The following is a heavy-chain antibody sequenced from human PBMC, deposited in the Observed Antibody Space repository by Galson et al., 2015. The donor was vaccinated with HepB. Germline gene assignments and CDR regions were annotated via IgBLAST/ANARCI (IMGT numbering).Heavy chain of an antibody. CDR3: ARSGYSSGWYVYNGMDV. CDR2: IYYSGST. J-gene: IGHJ6*02. D-gene: IGHD6-19*01. CDR1: GGSISSYY. V-gene: IGHV4-59*01. Sequence: SETLSLTCTVSGGSISSYYWSWIRQPPGKGLEWIGYIYYSGSTNYNPSLKSRVTISVDTSKDQFSLKLSSVTAADTAVYYCARSGYSSGWYVYNGMDVWGQGTTVTVSS.